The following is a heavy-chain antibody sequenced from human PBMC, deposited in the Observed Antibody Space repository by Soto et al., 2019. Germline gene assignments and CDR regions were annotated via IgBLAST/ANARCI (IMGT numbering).Heavy chain of an antibody. V-gene: IGHV3-74*01. CDR1: GFTFSSYR. J-gene: IGHJ6*02. CDR3: ARDQDYSSGWTLYGLHV. D-gene: IGHD4-4*01. Sequence: PEGSLRLSCAASGFTFSSYRMHWIRQDPRKGQGRLSCIYSDGSDRRYAHSVRGRFTSSRDSAKSGLFLQMNGLRAEGKSVYYCARDQDYSSGWTLYGLHVWGQGTAVTASS. CDR2: IYSDGSDR.